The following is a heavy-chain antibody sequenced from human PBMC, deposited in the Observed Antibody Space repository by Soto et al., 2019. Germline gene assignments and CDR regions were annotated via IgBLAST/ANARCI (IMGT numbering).Heavy chain of an antibody. J-gene: IGHJ3*02. Sequence: ASVKVSCKASGYTFTSYGISWVRQAPGQGLEWMGWISAYNGNTNYAQKLQGRVTMTTDTSTSTAYMELRSLRSDDTAVYYCARDGSGSYYYPALDVFDIWGQGTMVTVSS. CDR1: GYTFTSYG. CDR3: ARDGSGSYYYPALDVFDI. D-gene: IGHD1-26*01. V-gene: IGHV1-18*01. CDR2: ISAYNGNT.